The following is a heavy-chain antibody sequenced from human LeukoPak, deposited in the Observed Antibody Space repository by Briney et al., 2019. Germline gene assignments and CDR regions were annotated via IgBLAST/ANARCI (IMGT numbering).Heavy chain of an antibody. CDR2: ISSSTITM. J-gene: IGHJ4*02. CDR1: GFTFSSYE. Sequence: GGSLRLSCAASGFTFSSYEMNWVRQAPGKGLEWVSYISSSTITMYYADSVKGRFTVSRDNAKNTLYLQMNSLRAEDTAVYYCARETIYSGYDSLDYWGQGTLVTVSS. V-gene: IGHV3-48*03. D-gene: IGHD5-12*01. CDR3: ARETIYSGYDSLDY.